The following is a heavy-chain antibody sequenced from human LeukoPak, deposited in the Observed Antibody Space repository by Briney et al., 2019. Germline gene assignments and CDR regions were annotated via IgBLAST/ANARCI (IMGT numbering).Heavy chain of an antibody. CDR3: ARPSGNYYAGLDY. CDR2: INPNSGGT. J-gene: IGHJ4*02. D-gene: IGHD1-26*01. Sequence: GASVKVSCKTSGYTFTGYYMHWVRQAPGQGREWMGWINPNSGGTNYAQKFQGRVTMTRDTSISTAYMELSRLSSDDTAVYYCARPSGNYYAGLDYWGQGTLVTVSS. CDR1: GYTFTGYY. V-gene: IGHV1-2*02.